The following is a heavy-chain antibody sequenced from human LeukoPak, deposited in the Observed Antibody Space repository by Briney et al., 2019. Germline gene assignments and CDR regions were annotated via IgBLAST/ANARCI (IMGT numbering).Heavy chain of an antibody. J-gene: IGHJ4*02. V-gene: IGHV3-21*01. CDR3: ARGATVTHNDY. Sequence: PGGSLRLSCAASGFTFSTYWMTWARQAPGKGLEWVSSISSSSSYIYYADSVKGRFTISRDNAKNSLYLQMNSLRAEDTAVYYCARGATVTHNDYWGQGTLVTVSS. CDR1: GFTFSTYW. CDR2: ISSSSSYI. D-gene: IGHD4-17*01.